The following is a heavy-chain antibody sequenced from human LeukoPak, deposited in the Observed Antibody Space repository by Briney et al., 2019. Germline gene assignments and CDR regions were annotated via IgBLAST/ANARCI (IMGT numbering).Heavy chain of an antibody. J-gene: IGHJ4*02. CDR3: AKVGGYGSGSHFDY. D-gene: IGHD3-10*01. CDR2: INPNSGGT. CDR1: GYTFTVYY. Sequence: ASVTVSCKASGYTFTVYYIHWVRQAPGQGLEWVGWINPNSGGTNYVQKFQGSVTMTRDTSISTAYMELSRLRSYDTAVYYCAKVGGYGSGSHFDYWGQGTLVTVSS. V-gene: IGHV1-2*02.